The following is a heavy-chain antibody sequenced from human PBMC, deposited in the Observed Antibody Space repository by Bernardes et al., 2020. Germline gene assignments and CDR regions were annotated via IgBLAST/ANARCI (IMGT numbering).Heavy chain of an antibody. Sequence: VGSLFLSCAASGFTFSSSAMSWVRQAPGQGLEWVSAISGSGGSTYYADSVKGRFTISRDNSKNTLYLQMNSLRAEDTAVYYCAKDNRFLGPYSESYELGMDVLGKGTTVTVSS. CDR3: AKDNRFLGPYSESYELGMDV. CDR2: ISGSGGST. CDR1: GFTFSSSA. J-gene: IGHJ6*04. D-gene: IGHD3-3*01. V-gene: IGHV3-23*01.